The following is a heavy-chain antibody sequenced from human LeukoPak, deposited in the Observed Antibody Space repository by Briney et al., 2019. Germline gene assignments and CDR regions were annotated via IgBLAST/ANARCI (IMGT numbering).Heavy chain of an antibody. D-gene: IGHD6-13*01. CDR2: IKQDGSEK. CDR3: ARGDKQLVFKRNKGGFDP. CDR1: GFTFSSYW. Sequence: GGSLRLSCAASGFTFSSYWMSWVRQAPGKGLEWVANIKQDGSEKYYVDSVKGRFTISRDNSKNTLFLQMNSLRVEDTAVYYCARGDKQLVFKRNKGGFDPWGQGTLVTVSS. J-gene: IGHJ5*02. V-gene: IGHV3-7*01.